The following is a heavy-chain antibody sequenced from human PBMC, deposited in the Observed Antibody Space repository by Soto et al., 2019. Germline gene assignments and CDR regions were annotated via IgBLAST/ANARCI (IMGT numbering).Heavy chain of an antibody. D-gene: IGHD3-10*01. Sequence: EVQLLESGGGLVQPGGSLRLSGAASGFTFSSYAMSWVRQAPGKGLEWVSNISGGGGSTYYADSVKGRFTISRDNSKYTLYLQMNSLRAEDTAVYYCAKVGVSVALDIWGQGTMVTVSS. CDR2: ISGGGGST. CDR3: AKVGVSVALDI. V-gene: IGHV3-23*01. CDR1: GFTFSSYA. J-gene: IGHJ3*02.